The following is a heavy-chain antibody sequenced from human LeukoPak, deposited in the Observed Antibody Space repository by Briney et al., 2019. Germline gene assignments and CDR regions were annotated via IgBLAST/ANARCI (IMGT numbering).Heavy chain of an antibody. CDR2: IYHSGST. D-gene: IGHD6-13*01. CDR1: GDSISSYY. V-gene: IGHV4-59*01. J-gene: IGHJ4*02. CDR3: ATGYSSTWYYFDY. Sequence: SETLSLTCTVSGDSISSYYWSWIRQPPGKGLDWIGYIYHSGSTNYDPSLKSRVTISADTSKDQFSLKLAPVTAADTAVYYCATGYSSTWYYFDYWGQGTLVTVSS.